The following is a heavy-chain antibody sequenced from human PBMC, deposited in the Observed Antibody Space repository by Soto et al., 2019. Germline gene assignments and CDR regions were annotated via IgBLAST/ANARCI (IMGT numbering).Heavy chain of an antibody. CDR1: GGSISSSSYY. D-gene: IGHD6-13*01. CDR3: ARADMGGSSWPFDY. V-gene: IGHV4-39*07. CDR2: IYYSGST. Sequence: TLSLTCTVSGGSISSSSYYWGWIRQLPGKGLEWIGSIYYSGSTYYNPSLKSRVTISVDKSKNQFSLKLRSVTAADTAVYYCARADMGGSSWPFDYWGQGTLVTVSS. J-gene: IGHJ4*02.